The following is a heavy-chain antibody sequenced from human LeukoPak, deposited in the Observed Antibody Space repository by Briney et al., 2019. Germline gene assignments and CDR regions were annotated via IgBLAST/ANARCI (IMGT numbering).Heavy chain of an antibody. CDR3: ARTGYYYYYMDV. CDR2: IYYSGST. J-gene: IGHJ6*03. D-gene: IGHD3-10*01. Sequence: SQTLSLTCTVSGGSISSGGYYWSWIRQHPGKGLEWIGYIYYSGSTYYNPSLKSRVTISVYTSKNQFSLKLSSVTAADTAVYYCARTGYYYYYMDVWGKGTTVTVSS. V-gene: IGHV4-31*03. CDR1: GGSISSGGYY.